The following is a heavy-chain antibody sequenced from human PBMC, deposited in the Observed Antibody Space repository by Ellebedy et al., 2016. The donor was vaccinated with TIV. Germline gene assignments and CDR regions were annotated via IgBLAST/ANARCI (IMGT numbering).Heavy chain of an antibody. CDR3: VKGGWLDY. V-gene: IGHV3-23*01. CDR1: GFTFNTYD. D-gene: IGHD3-22*01. Sequence: GESLKISCAASGFTFNTYDMSWVRQAPGKGLEWVSFISPTGDTTYYADSVKGRFTISRDNSKNTLYLQLNNLGAEDTAVYSCVKGGWLDYWGQGTLVSVSS. CDR2: ISPTGDTT. J-gene: IGHJ4*02.